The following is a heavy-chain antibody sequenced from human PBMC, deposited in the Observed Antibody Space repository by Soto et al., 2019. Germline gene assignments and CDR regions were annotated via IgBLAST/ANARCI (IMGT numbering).Heavy chain of an antibody. D-gene: IGHD5-12*01. CDR2: IYYSGST. V-gene: IGHV4-59*01. J-gene: IGHJ4*02. CDR1: GGSISSYY. CDR3: ARGYHSGSDKWPFDY. Sequence: QVQLQESGPGLVKPSETLSLTCTVSGGSISSYYWSWIRQPPGKGLEWIGYIYYSGSTNYNPSLSSRVTMSVDTSKNQFSLRLSSVTAADTAVYYCARGYHSGSDKWPFDYWGQGTLVTVSS.